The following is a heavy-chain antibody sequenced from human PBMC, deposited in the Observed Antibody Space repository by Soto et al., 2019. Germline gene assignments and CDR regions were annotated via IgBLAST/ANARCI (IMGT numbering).Heavy chain of an antibody. D-gene: IGHD2-21*02. CDR1: GFTVSGNY. Sequence: VESGGGLIQPGGSLRLSCAASGFTVSGNYITWVRQAPGKGLEWVSVIFSGDNTYYSDSVKGRFTISRDNSKNTVYLQMNRLRGDDTAVYFCATGLTLPVRPSFDTWGQGTLLTVSS. V-gene: IGHV3-53*01. CDR2: IFSGDNT. CDR3: ATGLTLPVRPSFDT. J-gene: IGHJ5*02.